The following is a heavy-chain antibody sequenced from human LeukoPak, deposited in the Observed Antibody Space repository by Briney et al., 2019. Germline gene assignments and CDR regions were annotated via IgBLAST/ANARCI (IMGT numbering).Heavy chain of an antibody. Sequence: PGGSLRLSCAASGFTFSSYAMSWVRQAPGKGLEWVAFIRYDGSNKYYADSVKGRFTISRDNSKNTLYLQMNRLRAEDTAVYYCAKGSRGMITFGGVGLSNYYMDVWGKGTTVTVSS. J-gene: IGHJ6*03. D-gene: IGHD3-16*01. V-gene: IGHV3-30*02. CDR2: IRYDGSNK. CDR1: GFTFSSYA. CDR3: AKGSRGMITFGGVGLSNYYMDV.